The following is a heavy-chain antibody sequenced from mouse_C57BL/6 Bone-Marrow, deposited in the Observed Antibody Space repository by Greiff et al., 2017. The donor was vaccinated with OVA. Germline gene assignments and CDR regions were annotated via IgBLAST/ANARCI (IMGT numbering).Heavy chain of an antibody. CDR1: GYAFSSYW. D-gene: IGHD1-1*01. Sequence: MQLQESGAELVKPGASVKISCKASGYAFSSYWMNWVKQRPGKGLEWIGQIYPGDGDTNYNGKFKGKATLTADKSSSTAYMQLSSLTSEDSAVYFCAVTSVVATDYWGQGTTLTVSS. J-gene: IGHJ2*01. CDR3: AVTSVVATDY. V-gene: IGHV1-80*01. CDR2: IYPGDGDT.